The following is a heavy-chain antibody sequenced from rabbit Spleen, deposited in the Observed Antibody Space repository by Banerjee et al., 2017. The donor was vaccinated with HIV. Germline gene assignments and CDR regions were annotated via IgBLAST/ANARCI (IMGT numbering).Heavy chain of an antibody. Sequence: QEQLEESGGGLVPPGGTLTLSCKASEFDFTDYSITWVRQAPGKGLEWVGYIEPIFGNTYYANWVNGRFTISSHNAQNTLYLQLSSLTAADTATYFCVRDQAGDGDYGPYYLKLWGQGTLVTVS. J-gene: IGHJ4*01. V-gene: IGHV1S43*01. CDR1: EFDFTDYS. CDR2: IEPIFGNT. CDR3: VRDQAGDGDYGPYYLKL. D-gene: IGHD2-1*01.